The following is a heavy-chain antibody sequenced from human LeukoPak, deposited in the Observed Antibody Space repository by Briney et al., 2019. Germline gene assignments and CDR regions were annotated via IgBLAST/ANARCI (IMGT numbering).Heavy chain of an antibody. CDR2: ISYDGSNK. D-gene: IGHD5-18*01. Sequence: GGSLRLSCAASGFTFSSYAMHWVRQAPGKGLEWVAVISYDGSNKYYADSVKGRFTISRDNSKNTLYLQMNSLRAEDTAVYYCARDPYSYGTKGYFDYWGQGTLVTVSS. V-gene: IGHV3-30-3*01. CDR1: GFTFSSYA. CDR3: ARDPYSYGTKGYFDY. J-gene: IGHJ4*02.